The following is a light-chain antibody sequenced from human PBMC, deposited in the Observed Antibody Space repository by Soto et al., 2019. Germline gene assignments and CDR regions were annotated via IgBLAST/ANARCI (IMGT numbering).Light chain of an antibody. CDR3: YQYFSTPLT. CDR1: LNIYFKSNNRNY. CDR2: WAS. V-gene: IGKV4-1*01. Sequence: DIVMAQSPDSLRVSPGERATISCTSSLNIYFKSNNRNYLAWYQQKSGQPPKLLIYWASTRESGVPDRFSGSGSGTDFTLTISSLQAEDVAVYYCYQYFSTPLTFGGGTKVDIK. J-gene: IGKJ4*01.